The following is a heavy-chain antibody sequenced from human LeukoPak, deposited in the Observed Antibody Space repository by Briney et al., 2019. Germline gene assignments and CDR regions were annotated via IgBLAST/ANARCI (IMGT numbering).Heavy chain of an antibody. CDR2: ISAYNGNT. J-gene: IGHJ4*02. Sequence: GASVKVSCKASGYTFTSYGISWVRQAPGQGLEWMGWISAYNGNTNYAQKLQGRVTMTTDTSTSTAYMELRSLRSDDTAVYYCARGSLPLMVRGVFDYWGQGTLVTVSS. CDR3: ARGSLPLMVRGVFDY. CDR1: GYTFTSYG. V-gene: IGHV1-18*04. D-gene: IGHD3-10*01.